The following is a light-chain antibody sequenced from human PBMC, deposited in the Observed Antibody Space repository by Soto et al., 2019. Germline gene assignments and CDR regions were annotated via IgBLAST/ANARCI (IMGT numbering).Light chain of an antibody. CDR1: SSDVGGYNY. CDR3: SSYTSSSTPYV. J-gene: IGLJ1*01. Sequence: QSALTQPASVSGSPGQSITISVTGTSSDVGGYNYVSWYQQHPGKAPKLMIYEVSNRPSGVSNRFSGSKSGNTASLTISGLQAEDEADYYCSSYTSSSTPYVFGTGTKVTVL. V-gene: IGLV2-14*01. CDR2: EVS.